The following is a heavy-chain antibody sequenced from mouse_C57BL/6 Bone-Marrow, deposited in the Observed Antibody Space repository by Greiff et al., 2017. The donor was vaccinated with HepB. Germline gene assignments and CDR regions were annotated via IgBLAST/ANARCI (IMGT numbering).Heavy chain of an antibody. V-gene: IGHV1-22*01. CDR2: INPNNGGN. CDR3: AREDYYGYYFDY. CDR1: GYTFTDYN. Sequence: VQLQQSGPELVKPGASVTMSCKASGYTFTDYNMHWVKQSHGKSLEWIGAINPNNGGNSYNQQFKGKATLTVNKSSSTAYMELSSLTSEDSAVYYCAREDYYGYYFDYWGQGTTLTVSS. J-gene: IGHJ2*01. D-gene: IGHD1-1*01.